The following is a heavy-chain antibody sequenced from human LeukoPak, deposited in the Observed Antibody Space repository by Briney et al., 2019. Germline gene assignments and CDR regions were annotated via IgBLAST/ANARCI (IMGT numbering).Heavy chain of an antibody. D-gene: IGHD2-8*01. CDR3: ARVQGHPPNGLDV. CDR1: GFTFSSYW. J-gene: IGHJ3*01. Sequence: GESLRLSCAASGFTFSSYWMHWVRQSPGEGLVWVSRINNDESSTSYADSVKGRFTISRDNAKNTLYLQMNSLRAEDTAVYYCARVQGHPPNGLDVWGQGTMVTVSS. V-gene: IGHV3-74*01. CDR2: INNDESST.